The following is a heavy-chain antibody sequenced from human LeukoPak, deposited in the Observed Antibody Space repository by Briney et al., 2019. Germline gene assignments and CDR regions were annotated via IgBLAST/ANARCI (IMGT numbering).Heavy chain of an antibody. J-gene: IGHJ1*01. CDR2: NIPVLDSV. CDR1: GGTFSSNA. V-gene: IGHV1-69*04. D-gene: IGHD3-16*01. Sequence: GASVKVSCKVSGGTFSSNAISWIRQAPGQGLEWMGRNIPVLDSVNYAQKFQGRVSIIADTSASTAYMELTSLTSEDTALYFCAREGGGGNFRHWGQGTLVTVSS. CDR3: AREGGGGNFRH.